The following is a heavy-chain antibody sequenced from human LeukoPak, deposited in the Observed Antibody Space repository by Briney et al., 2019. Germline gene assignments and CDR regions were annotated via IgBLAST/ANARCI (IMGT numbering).Heavy chain of an antibody. CDR3: AREEGFDY. V-gene: IGHV3-48*01. Sequence: GGSLRLSCAASGFTFSSYNMNWVRRAPGKGLEWVSFISSTSNTIYYADSVKGRFTISRDNAKNSLYLQMNSLRAEDTAAYYCAREEGFDYWGQGTLVTVSS. CDR1: GFTFSSYN. CDR2: ISSTSNTI. J-gene: IGHJ4*02.